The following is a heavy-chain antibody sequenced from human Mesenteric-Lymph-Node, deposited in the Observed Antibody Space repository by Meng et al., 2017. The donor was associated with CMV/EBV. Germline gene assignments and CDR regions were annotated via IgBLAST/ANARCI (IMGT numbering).Heavy chain of an antibody. CDR2: IYYSGST. CDR1: GGSISSSSYY. CDR3: ARAHPSITIFGVAGGMDV. J-gene: IGHJ6*02. D-gene: IGHD3-3*01. V-gene: IGHV4-30-4*08. Sequence: LRLSCTVSGGSISSSSYYWGWIRQPPGKGLEWIGYIYYSGSTSYSPSLKSRVTISVDTSKNQFSLKLSSVTAADTAVYYCARAHPSITIFGVAGGMDVWGQGTTVTVSS.